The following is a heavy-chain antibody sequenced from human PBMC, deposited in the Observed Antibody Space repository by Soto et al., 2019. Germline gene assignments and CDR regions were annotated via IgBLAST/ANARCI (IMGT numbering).Heavy chain of an antibody. CDR1: GDTFDTFA. V-gene: IGHV1-18*01. CDR2: ISAYNGNT. Sequence: ASVKVYCRAAGDTFDTFAISWVRQAPGQGLEWMGWISAYNGNTNYAQKLQGRVTMTTDTSTSTAYMELRSLRSDDTAVYYCSRVDPGETSPFDHWGQGTLVTVSS. CDR3: SRVDPGETSPFDH. J-gene: IGHJ4*02. D-gene: IGHD3-10*01.